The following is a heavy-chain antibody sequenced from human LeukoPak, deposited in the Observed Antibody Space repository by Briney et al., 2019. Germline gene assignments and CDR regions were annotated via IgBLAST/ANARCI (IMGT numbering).Heavy chain of an antibody. CDR3: ARVLSGSWDWFDP. CDR1: GFTFSRYW. D-gene: IGHD3-22*01. J-gene: IGHJ5*02. Sequence: GGSLRLSCAASGFTFSRYWILWVRQAPGKGLEWVSRINPDGSTTTYADSVKGRFTIPRDNAKNTVYLQMNSLRAEDTAVYYCARVLSGSWDWFDPWGQGTLVTVSS. V-gene: IGHV3-74*01. CDR2: INPDGSTT.